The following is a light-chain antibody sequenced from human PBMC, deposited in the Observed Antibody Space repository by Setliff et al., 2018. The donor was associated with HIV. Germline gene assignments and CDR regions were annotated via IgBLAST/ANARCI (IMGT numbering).Light chain of an antibody. Sequence: LAQPASVSGSPGQSITISCTGTSSDIGDYNYVSWYQQHPGKAPKLVIYEVSNRPSGVSNRFSGSKSGNTASLTISGLQAEDEADYYCSAYSTLFIYIFGTGTRSPS. CDR3: SAYSTLFIYI. CDR2: EVS. J-gene: IGLJ1*01. V-gene: IGLV2-14*01. CDR1: SSDIGDYNY.